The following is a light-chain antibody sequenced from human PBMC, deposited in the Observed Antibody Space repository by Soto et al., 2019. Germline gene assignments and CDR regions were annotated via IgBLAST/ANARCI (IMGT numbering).Light chain of an antibody. CDR2: GAS. V-gene: IGKV3-20*01. CDR3: QQFVNSPYMYT. Sequence: EIVLTQSPGTLSLSPGEGATLSCRSSQDIGTNYLAWYQQKPGQAPRLLIFGASSRASGVPGRFSGSGSGTDFTLTLSRLEAEDSAVYYCQQFVNSPYMYTFGQGTKLEI. CDR1: QDIGTNY. J-gene: IGKJ2*01.